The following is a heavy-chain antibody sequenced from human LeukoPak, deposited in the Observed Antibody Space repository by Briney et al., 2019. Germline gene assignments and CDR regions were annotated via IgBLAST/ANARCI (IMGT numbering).Heavy chain of an antibody. D-gene: IGHD6-19*01. Sequence: GGSLGLSXAASGFTFSSYSMNWVRQAPGKGLEWVSSISSSSSYIYYADSVQGRFTISRDNAKNSLYLQMNGLRAEDTAVYYCARSQWLATPDYVDYWGQGTLVTVSS. V-gene: IGHV3-21*01. CDR2: ISSSSSYI. J-gene: IGHJ4*02. CDR1: GFTFSSYS. CDR3: ARSQWLATPDYVDY.